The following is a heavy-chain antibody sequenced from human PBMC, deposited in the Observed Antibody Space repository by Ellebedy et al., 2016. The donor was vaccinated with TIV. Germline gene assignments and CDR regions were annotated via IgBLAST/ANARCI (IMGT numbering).Heavy chain of an antibody. CDR2: IYNDGSIT. J-gene: IGHJ5*02. D-gene: IGHD2-15*01. Sequence: GESLKISCAASGFTFSSYWMHWVRQAPGKGPVWVSRIYNDGSITSYADSVKGRFTISRDNAKNTLYLQMNSLRADDTAVYYCARTPGGWFDPWGQGTLVTVSP. CDR3: ARTPGGWFDP. V-gene: IGHV3-74*01. CDR1: GFTFSSYW.